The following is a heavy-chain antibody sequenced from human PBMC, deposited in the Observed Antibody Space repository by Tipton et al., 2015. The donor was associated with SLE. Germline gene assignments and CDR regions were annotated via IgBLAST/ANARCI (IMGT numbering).Heavy chain of an antibody. J-gene: IGHJ5*02. CDR3: AEDESEEVAADWFDP. V-gene: IGHV3-23*01. CDR1: GFTFSRHD. CDR2: ISGSGTRT. Sequence: GSLRLSCAASGFTFSRHDMSWVRQAPGKGLEWVSAISGSGTRTYYADSVRGRFTISRDNTKNTMYLQMNSLRAEDTAVYYCAEDESEEVAADWFDPRGQGILVTVSS. D-gene: IGHD5-12*01.